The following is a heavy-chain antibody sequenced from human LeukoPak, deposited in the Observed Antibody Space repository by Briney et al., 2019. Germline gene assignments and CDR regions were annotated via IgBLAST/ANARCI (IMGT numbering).Heavy chain of an antibody. Sequence: SETLSLTCTVSGYSISSGYYWGWIRQPPGKGLEWIGSIYHSGSVYFNPSLKSRVTISVGKSKNQFSLKLSSVTAADTAVYYCARVPSSSWSNHDAFDIWGQGTMVTVSS. CDR2: IYHSGSV. V-gene: IGHV4-38-2*02. CDR1: GYSISSGYY. J-gene: IGHJ3*02. D-gene: IGHD6-13*01. CDR3: ARVPSSSWSNHDAFDI.